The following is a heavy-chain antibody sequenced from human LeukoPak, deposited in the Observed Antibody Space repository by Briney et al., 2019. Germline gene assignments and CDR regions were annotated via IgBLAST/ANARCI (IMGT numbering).Heavy chain of an antibody. V-gene: IGHV4-38-2*02. CDR3: AKTVTVTTSAFDI. J-gene: IGHJ4*02. D-gene: IGHD4-17*01. CDR1: GYSISSGYY. CDR2: IYHSGST. Sequence: SETLSLTCTVSGYSISSGYYWGWIRQPPGKGLEWMGTIYHSGSTYYNPSLKSRVTISVDTSKNQFSLKLSSVTAADTAVYYCAKTVTVTTSAFDIWGQGTLVTVSS.